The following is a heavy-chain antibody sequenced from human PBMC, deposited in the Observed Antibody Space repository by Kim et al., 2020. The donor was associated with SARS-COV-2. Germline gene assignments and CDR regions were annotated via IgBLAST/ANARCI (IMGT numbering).Heavy chain of an antibody. CDR1: GGTFSSYA. J-gene: IGHJ4*02. CDR2: IIPILGIA. D-gene: IGHD2-2*01. V-gene: IGHV1-69*04. Sequence: SVKVSCKASGGTFSSYAISWVRQAPGQGLEWMGRIIPILGIANYAQKFQGRVTITADKSTSTAYMELSSLRSEDTAVYYCARGYCSSTSCYWVDYWGQGTLVTVSS. CDR3: ARGYCSSTSCYWVDY.